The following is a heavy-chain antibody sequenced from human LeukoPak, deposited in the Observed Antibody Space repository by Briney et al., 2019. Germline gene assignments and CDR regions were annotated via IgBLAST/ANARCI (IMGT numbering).Heavy chain of an antibody. CDR3: AKDLEDIVVVPAALLFDY. CDR1: GFTLSSYA. Sequence: GGSLRLSCAASGFTLSSYAMSWVRQAPGKGLEWVSAISGSGGSTYYADSVKGRFTISRDNSKNTLYLQMNSLRAEDTAVCYCAKDLEDIVVVPAALLFDYWGQGTLVTVSS. V-gene: IGHV3-23*01. CDR2: ISGSGGST. J-gene: IGHJ4*02. D-gene: IGHD2-2*01.